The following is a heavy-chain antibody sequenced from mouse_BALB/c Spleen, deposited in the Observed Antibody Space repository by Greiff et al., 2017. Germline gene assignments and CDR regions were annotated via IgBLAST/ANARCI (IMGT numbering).Heavy chain of an antibody. CDR2: ISYSGST. D-gene: IGHD3-3*01. V-gene: IGHV3-2*02. Sequence: EVQLQQSGPGLVKPSQSLSLTCTVTGYSITSDYAWNWIRQFPGNKLEWMGYISYSGSTSYNPSLKSRISITRDTSKNQFFLQLNSVTTEDTATYYCARGGGPLDAMDYWGQGTSVTVSS. CDR1: GYSITSDYA. CDR3: ARGGGPLDAMDY. J-gene: IGHJ4*01.